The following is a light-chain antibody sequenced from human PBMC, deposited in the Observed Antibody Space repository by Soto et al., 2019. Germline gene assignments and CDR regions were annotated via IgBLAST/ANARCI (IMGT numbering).Light chain of an antibody. J-gene: IGKJ1*01. CDR1: QSIGNS. Sequence: EIVLTQSPATMSLSPGDRATLSCRPSQSIGNSLAWYQQKPGQAPRLLIFDASSRASGIPARFSGSGSGKDCTLTISSLVPEDFAVYFCQQGTFGQGTKVDIK. CDR2: DAS. CDR3: QQGT. V-gene: IGKV3-11*01.